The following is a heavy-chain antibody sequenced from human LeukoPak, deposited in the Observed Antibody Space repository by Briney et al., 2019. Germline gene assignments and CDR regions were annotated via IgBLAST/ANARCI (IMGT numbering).Heavy chain of an antibody. CDR1: GYAFTGYY. D-gene: IGHD6-19*01. Sequence: ASVKVSCKASGYAFTGYYIHWVRQAPGQGLEWTGWINPNSGGTKYAQKFQGRVTMTRDTSITTAYMGLSRLRSDDTAVYYCAKGRVVAGSKSLTYHWFDPWGQGTLVTVSS. CDR2: INPNSGGT. J-gene: IGHJ5*02. V-gene: IGHV1-2*02. CDR3: AKGRVVAGSKSLTYHWFDP.